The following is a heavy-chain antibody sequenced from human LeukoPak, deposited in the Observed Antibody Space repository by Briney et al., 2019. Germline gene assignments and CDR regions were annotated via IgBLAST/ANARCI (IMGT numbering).Heavy chain of an antibody. Sequence: PSETLSLTCTVSGGSISSSSYYWGWIRQPPGKGLEWVSAISGSGGSTYYADSVKGRFTISRDNSKNTLYLQMNSLRAEDTAVYYCAKGFGYSYGSAAFDIWGQGTMVTVSS. V-gene: IGHV3-23*01. CDR3: AKGFGYSYGSAAFDI. J-gene: IGHJ3*02. D-gene: IGHD5-18*01. CDR2: ISGSGGST. CDR1: GGSISSSSYY.